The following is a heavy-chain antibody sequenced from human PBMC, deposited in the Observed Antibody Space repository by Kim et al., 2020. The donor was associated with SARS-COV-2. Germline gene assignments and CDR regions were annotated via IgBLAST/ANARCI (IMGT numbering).Heavy chain of an antibody. CDR2: ISGTGRST. V-gene: IGHV3-23*01. D-gene: IGHD6-6*01. Sequence: GGSLRLSCAASGFTFSSYAMSWVRQAPGKGLEWVSSISGTGRSTFYADSVKGRFTISRDNSKNTLYLPMNSLRAEDTAVYYCAKDHPSPCSSSSSPLFDSWGQGTLVTVS. J-gene: IGHJ4*02. CDR1: GFTFSSYA. CDR3: AKDHPSPCSSSSSPLFDS.